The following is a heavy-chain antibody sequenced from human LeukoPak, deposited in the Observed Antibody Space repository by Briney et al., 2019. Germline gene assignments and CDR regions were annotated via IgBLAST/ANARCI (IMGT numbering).Heavy chain of an antibody. Sequence: SETLSLTCAVYGGSFSGYYWSWIRQPPGKGLEWTGEINHSGSTNYNPSLKSRVTISVDTSKNQFSLKLSSVTAADTAVYYCARGPYYYDSSGCLDYWGQGTLVTVSS. J-gene: IGHJ4*02. D-gene: IGHD3-22*01. V-gene: IGHV4-34*01. CDR2: INHSGST. CDR1: GGSFSGYY. CDR3: ARGPYYYDSSGCLDY.